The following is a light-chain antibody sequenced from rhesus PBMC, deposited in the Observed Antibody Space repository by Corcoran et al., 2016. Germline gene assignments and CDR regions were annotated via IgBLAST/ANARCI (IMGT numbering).Light chain of an antibody. J-gene: IGKJ4*01. CDR2: YAS. CDR3: QQHDNSPLT. V-gene: IGKV1S14*01. CDR1: QGISSY. Sequence: DIQMTQSPSSLSASVGDRVTITCRAGQGISSYLAWYQQKPGKAPKHLIYYASKLETGVPSRFSGSGSGTDFTLTISSLQPEDIATYYCQQHDNSPLTFGGGTKVEIK.